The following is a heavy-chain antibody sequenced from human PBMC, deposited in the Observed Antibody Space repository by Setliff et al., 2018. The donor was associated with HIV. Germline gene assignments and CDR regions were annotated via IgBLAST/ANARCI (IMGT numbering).Heavy chain of an antibody. CDR2: INVGSGKT. Sequence: ASVKVSCKASGYSFINHAMHWVRQAPGQRLEWMGWINVGSGKTQYSQEFQGRVTITRDTSATTAYMELSSLTSEDTGTYYCARIAPWKYEGHFDYWGQGTLVTVSS. J-gene: IGHJ4*02. V-gene: IGHV1-3*01. D-gene: IGHD1-7*01. CDR1: GYSFINHA. CDR3: ARIAPWKYEGHFDY.